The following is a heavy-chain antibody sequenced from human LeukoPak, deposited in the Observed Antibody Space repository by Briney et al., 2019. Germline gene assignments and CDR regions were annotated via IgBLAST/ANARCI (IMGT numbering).Heavy chain of an antibody. J-gene: IGHJ3*02. CDR1: GASMSSYY. CDR3: ARDKMATIPGGYAFDI. CDR2: IYTSGTT. Sequence: SETLSLTCTVSGASMSSYYWNWIRQPAGKGLEWIGRIYTSGTTNYNPSLKSRVTMSVDTSKNQFSLKLSSVTAADTAVYYCARDKMATIPGGYAFDIWGQGTMVTVSS. D-gene: IGHD5-24*01. V-gene: IGHV4-4*07.